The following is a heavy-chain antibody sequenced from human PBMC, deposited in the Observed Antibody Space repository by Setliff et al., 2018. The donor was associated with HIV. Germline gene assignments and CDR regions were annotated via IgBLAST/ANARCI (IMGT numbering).Heavy chain of an antibody. CDR1: GFTFSSYS. CDR2: IDSSGSTR. Sequence: AGGSLRLSCAASGFTFSSYSMNWVRQAPGEGLEWVSYIDSSGSTRYYADSVKGRFTISRDNAKNSLYLQMNSLRVEDTALYYCARSLGGDYSYWGQGTLVTVSS. D-gene: IGHD4-17*01. V-gene: IGHV3-48*01. J-gene: IGHJ4*02. CDR3: ARSLGGDYSY.